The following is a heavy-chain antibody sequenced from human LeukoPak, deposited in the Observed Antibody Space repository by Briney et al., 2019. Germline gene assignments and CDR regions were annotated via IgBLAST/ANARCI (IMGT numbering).Heavy chain of an antibody. V-gene: IGHV4-59*01. CDR1: GGSISSYY. CDR2: IYYSGST. CDR3: ARRNGEGSFDY. J-gene: IGHJ4*02. D-gene: IGHD1-1*01. Sequence: SETLSLTCTVSGGSISSYYWSWIRQPPGKGLEWIGYIYYSGSTNYNPSLNSRVTISVDTSKNQFSLKLSSVTAADTAVYYCARRNGEGSFDYWGQGTLVTVSS.